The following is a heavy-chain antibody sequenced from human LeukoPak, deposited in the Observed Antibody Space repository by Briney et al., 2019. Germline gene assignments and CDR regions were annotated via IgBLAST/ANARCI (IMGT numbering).Heavy chain of an antibody. V-gene: IGHV3-64*04. CDR2: ISSNGGST. CDR3: ARDLQYYYDSSGYYFDY. J-gene: IGHJ4*02. D-gene: IGHD3-22*01. Sequence: GGSLRLSCSASGFTFSSYAMHWVRQAPGKGLEYVSAISSNGGSTYYADSVKGRFIISRDNSKNTLYLQMNSLRAEDTAVYYCARDLQYYYDSSGYYFDYWGQGTLVTVSS. CDR1: GFTFSSYA.